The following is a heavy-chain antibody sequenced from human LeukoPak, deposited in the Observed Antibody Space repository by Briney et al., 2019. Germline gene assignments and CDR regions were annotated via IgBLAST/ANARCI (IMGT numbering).Heavy chain of an antibody. V-gene: IGHV1-46*01. Sequence: ASVKVSCKASGYTFTSYYMHWVRQAPGQGLEWMGIINPSGGSTSYAQKFQGRVTMTRDMSTSTVYMELSSLRSEDTAVYYCARDVGGSYYVVTYTFDYWGQGTLVTVSS. CDR1: GYTFTSYY. CDR2: INPSGGST. J-gene: IGHJ4*02. CDR3: ARDVGGSYYVVTYTFDY. D-gene: IGHD1-26*01.